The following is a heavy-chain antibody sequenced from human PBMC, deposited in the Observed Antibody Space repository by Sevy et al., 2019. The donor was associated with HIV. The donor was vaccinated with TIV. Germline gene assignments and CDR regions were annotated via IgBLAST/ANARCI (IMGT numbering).Heavy chain of an antibody. V-gene: IGHV3-30*02. CDR2: IGYDGTVK. CDR3: AKNTASAGTGGFDY. D-gene: IGHD6-19*01. Sequence: GGSLRLSCTASGFTFSYYGMHWVRQTPGKGLEWVAFIGYDGTVKYYSDSVKGRFAISTDNSKNTLFLQMNSLRTEDTAIYYCAKNTASAGTGGFDYWGQGALVTVSS. CDR1: GFTFSYYG. J-gene: IGHJ4*02.